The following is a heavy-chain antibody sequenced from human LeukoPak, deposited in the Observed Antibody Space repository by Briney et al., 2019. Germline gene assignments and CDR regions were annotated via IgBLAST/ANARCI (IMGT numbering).Heavy chain of an antibody. V-gene: IGHV4-34*01. Sequence: SETPSLTCAVYGGSFSGYYWSWIRQPPGKGLEWIGEINHSGSTNYNPSLKSRVTISVDTSKNQFSLKLSSVTAADTAVYYCARAEIKLYNQRRYYFDYWGQGTLVTVSS. D-gene: IGHD3-16*02. CDR3: ARAEIKLYNQRRYYFDY. J-gene: IGHJ4*02. CDR1: GGSFSGYY. CDR2: INHSGST.